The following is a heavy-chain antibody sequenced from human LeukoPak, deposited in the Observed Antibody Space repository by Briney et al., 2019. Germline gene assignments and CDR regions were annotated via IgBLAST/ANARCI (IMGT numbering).Heavy chain of an antibody. CDR3: ARGCYYDNSGYPDALDI. D-gene: IGHD3-22*01. CDR2: IYYNGIT. V-gene: IGHV4-59*01. Sequence: SETLSLICTVSAGSISPYYWSWIRQPPGEGLEWIGYIYYNGITSYKPSLKGRVTISVDTSKKQFALKLSSVTDADTAVDYCARGCYYDNSGYPDALDIWGQRTMVTVSS. CDR1: AGSISPYY. J-gene: IGHJ3*02.